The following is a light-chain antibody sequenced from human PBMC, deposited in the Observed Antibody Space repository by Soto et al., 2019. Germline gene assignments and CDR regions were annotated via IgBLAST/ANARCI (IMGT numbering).Light chain of an antibody. CDR2: KAS. CDR1: QNIDAW. CDR3: QRYHTYPLT. Sequence: IQMTQSPSTLSASVGDIVTITFLASQNIDAWLAWYQQKPGKAPKVLIYKASSLESGVPSRFSGSGSGTEFTLTISSPQPDDSATYYCQRYHTYPLTFGGGTKVDNK. V-gene: IGKV1-5*03. J-gene: IGKJ4*01.